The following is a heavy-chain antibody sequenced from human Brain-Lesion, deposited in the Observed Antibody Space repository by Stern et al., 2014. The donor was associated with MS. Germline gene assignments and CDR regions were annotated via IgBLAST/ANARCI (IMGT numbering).Heavy chain of an antibody. D-gene: IGHD2-15*01. Sequence: VQLVESGPGLVKPSETLSLTCTVAGGSVSSTSYAWAWIRQPPGKGLEWIGTIYYSGNPSTGPSYRRRPTIPLDTSKNRFSLQRRFVTAADTAVYYCAGEEDIRYCSGGSCTGNWFDPWGQGTLVTVSS. V-gene: IGHV4-39*01. J-gene: IGHJ5*02. CDR3: AGEEDIRYCSGGSCTGNWFDP. CDR1: GGSVSSTSYA. CDR2: IYYSGNP.